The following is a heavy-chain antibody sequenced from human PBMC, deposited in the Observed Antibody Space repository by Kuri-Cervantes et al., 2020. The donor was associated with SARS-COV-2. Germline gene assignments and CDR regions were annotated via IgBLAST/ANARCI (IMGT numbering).Heavy chain of an antibody. Sequence: GGSLRLSCAASGFTFSSYGMYWVRQAPGKGLEWVAVIWYDGSNKYYADSVKGRFTISRDNSKNTLYLQMNSLRAEDTAVYYCARDRPEVVPLYYFNSWGQGTLVTVSS. V-gene: IGHV3-33*01. CDR3: ARDRPEVVPLYYFNS. J-gene: IGHJ4*02. CDR1: GFTFSSYG. CDR2: IWYDGSNK. D-gene: IGHD3-22*01.